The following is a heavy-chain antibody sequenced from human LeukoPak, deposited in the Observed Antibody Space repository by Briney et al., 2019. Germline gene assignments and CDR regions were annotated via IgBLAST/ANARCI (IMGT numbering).Heavy chain of an antibody. Sequence: GGSLRLSCAASGFTFSSFAMSWVHQAPGKGLEWVAPISADAVTTRYADSVKGRLTISRDSSKNTLYLQMNSLRAEDTAIYYCAKETTLTGAADNWGQGTLVTVSS. CDR2: ISADAVTT. D-gene: IGHD4-11*01. J-gene: IGHJ4*02. CDR1: GFTFSSFA. V-gene: IGHV3-23*01. CDR3: AKETTLTGAADN.